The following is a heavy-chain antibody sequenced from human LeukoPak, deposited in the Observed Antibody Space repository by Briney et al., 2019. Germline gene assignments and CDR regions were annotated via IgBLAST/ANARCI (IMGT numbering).Heavy chain of an antibody. Sequence: PGGFLRLSCVASGFPFGSYPMTWVRQSPVKGLEWVSTIGTTDDTYYADSVKGRFTISRDNYKDTLYLQMHSLGAEDTAIYYCAKSRIVDHRGYFDYWGQGTLVTVSS. CDR2: IGTTDDT. D-gene: IGHD2-15*01. V-gene: IGHV3-23*01. CDR3: AKSRIVDHRGYFDY. CDR1: GFPFGSYP. J-gene: IGHJ4*02.